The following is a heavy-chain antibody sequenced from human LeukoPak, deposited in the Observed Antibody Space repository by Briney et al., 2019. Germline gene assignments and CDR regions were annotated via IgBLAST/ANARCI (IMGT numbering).Heavy chain of an antibody. Sequence: SVKVSCKASGYTFTSYGISWVRQAPGQGLEWMGRIIPILGIANYAQKFQGRVTITADKSTSTAYMELSSLRSEDTAVYYCARDLRLYFDYWGQGTLVTVSS. V-gene: IGHV1-69*04. CDR1: GYTFTSYG. CDR3: ARDLRLYFDY. CDR2: IIPILGIA. D-gene: IGHD6-19*01. J-gene: IGHJ4*02.